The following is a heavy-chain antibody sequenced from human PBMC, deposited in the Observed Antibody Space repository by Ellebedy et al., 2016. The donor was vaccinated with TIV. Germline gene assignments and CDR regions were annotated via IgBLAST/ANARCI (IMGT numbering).Heavy chain of an antibody. J-gene: IGHJ4*02. Sequence: GESLKISCAASGFTFSSNWMSWVRQTPGKGLEWVAYIKQDGSEKYYVDSVKGRFTISRDNAKNSLYLQMNSLRAEETAVYYCARGRSFNWGQGTLVTVSS. CDR3: ARGRSFN. D-gene: IGHD3-10*01. V-gene: IGHV3-7*03. CDR2: IKQDGSEK. CDR1: GFTFSSNW.